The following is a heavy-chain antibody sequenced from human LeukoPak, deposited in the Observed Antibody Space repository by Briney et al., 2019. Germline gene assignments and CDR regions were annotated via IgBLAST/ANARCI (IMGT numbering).Heavy chain of an antibody. V-gene: IGHV3-48*01. CDR3: ARDAEGYFEL. J-gene: IGHJ2*01. CDR2: ISSSSSTI. Sequence: GGSLRLSCAASGFTFSSYSMNLVRQAPGKGLEWVSYISSSSSTIYYADSVKGRFTISRDNAKNSLYLQMNRLRAEDTAVYYCARDAEGYFELWGRGNLVTVSS. D-gene: IGHD1-14*01. CDR1: GFTFSSYS.